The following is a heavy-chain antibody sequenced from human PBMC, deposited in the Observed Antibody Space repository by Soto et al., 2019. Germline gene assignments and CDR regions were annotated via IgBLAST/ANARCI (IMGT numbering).Heavy chain of an antibody. D-gene: IGHD2-15*01. CDR3: ARGGTELEVVTAPYYYCGMDV. CDR2: IIPIFGTA. CDR1: GGTFSSYA. Sequence: QVQLVQSGAEVKKPGSSVKVSCKASGGTFSSYAISWVRQAPGQGLEWMGGIIPIFGTANYAQKFQGRVTITADKSTSTAYMELSSLRSEDTAVYYCARGGTELEVVTAPYYYCGMDVWGQGTTVTVSS. J-gene: IGHJ6*02. V-gene: IGHV1-69*06.